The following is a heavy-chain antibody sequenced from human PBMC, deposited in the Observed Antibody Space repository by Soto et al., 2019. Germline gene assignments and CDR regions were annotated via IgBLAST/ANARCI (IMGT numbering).Heavy chain of an antibody. Sequence: SETLSLTCTVSGGSVSSAIYYWSWIRQPPGKGLEWIGYIYYSGTTTNYNPSLKSRVTLSVDTSKNQFSLKLSSVTAADTAVYYCARLGGSYAVPHFDYWGQGTLVTVSS. CDR3: ARLGGSYAVPHFDY. CDR2: IYYSGTTT. J-gene: IGHJ4*02. V-gene: IGHV4-61*01. D-gene: IGHD1-26*01. CDR1: GGSVSSAIYY.